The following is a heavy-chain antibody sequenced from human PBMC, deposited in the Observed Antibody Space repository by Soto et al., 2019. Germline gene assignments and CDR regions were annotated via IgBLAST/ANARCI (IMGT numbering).Heavy chain of an antibody. V-gene: IGHV1-3*01. CDR3: ARAVPPRRIAAAREAFAF. CDR2: INAGNGNT. CDR1: GYTFTSYA. D-gene: IGHD6-13*01. Sequence: ASGKVSCKASGYTFTSYAMHWVRQAPGQRLEWMGWINAGNGNTKYSQKFQGRVTITRDTSASTAYMELSSLRSEDTAVYYCARAVPPRRIAAAREAFAFRGRRTMVTVS. J-gene: IGHJ3*01.